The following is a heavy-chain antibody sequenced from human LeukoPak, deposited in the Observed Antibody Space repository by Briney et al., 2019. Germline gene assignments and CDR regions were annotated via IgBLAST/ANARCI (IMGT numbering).Heavy chain of an antibody. CDR3: AKDSRSSWSYYYYYYGMDV. D-gene: IGHD6-13*01. CDR2: ISYDGSNK. J-gene: IGHJ6*02. CDR1: GFTFSNYG. Sequence: GGSLRLSCAASGFTFSNYGMHWVRQAPGKGLGWVAVISYDGSNKYYADSVKGRFTISRDNSKNTLYLQMNSLRAEDTAVYYCAKDSRSSWSYYYYYYGMDVWGQGTTVTVSS. V-gene: IGHV3-30*18.